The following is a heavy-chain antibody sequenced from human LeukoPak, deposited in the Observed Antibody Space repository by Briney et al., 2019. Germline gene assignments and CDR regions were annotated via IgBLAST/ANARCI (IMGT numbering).Heavy chain of an antibody. V-gene: IGHV3-9*01. J-gene: IGHJ4*02. Sequence: SLRLSCAASGFTFDDYAMHWVRQAPGKGLEWVSGISWNSGSIGYADSVKGRFTISRDNAKNSLYLQMNSLRAEDTALYYCAKGHYYGSGSHPYYFDYWGQGTLVTVSS. CDR1: GFTFDDYA. CDR2: ISWNSGSI. D-gene: IGHD3-10*01. CDR3: AKGHYYGSGSHPYYFDY.